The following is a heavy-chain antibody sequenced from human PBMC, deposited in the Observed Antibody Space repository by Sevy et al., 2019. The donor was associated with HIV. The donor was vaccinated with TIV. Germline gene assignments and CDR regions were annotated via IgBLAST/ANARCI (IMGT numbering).Heavy chain of an antibody. Sequence: ASVKVSCKACGYTLNNYGISWVRQAPGQGLEWIGWITAYKDNTNYAQNFQGRVTMTTDTSTSTAYMELRSLRSDDTAVYYCTRVDPYYEFGDVWGQGTTVTVSS. CDR2: ITAYKDNT. CDR3: TRVDPYYEFGDV. CDR1: GYTLNNYG. V-gene: IGHV1-18*01. J-gene: IGHJ6*02. D-gene: IGHD3-3*01.